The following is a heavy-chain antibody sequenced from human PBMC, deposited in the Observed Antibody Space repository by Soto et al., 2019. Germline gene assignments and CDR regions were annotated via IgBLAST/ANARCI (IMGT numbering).Heavy chain of an antibody. D-gene: IGHD5-18*01. V-gene: IGHV1-18*01. CDR2: ISAYNGNT. CDR3: AASDTAMGPNDAFDI. J-gene: IGHJ3*02. Sequence: GASVKVSCKASGYTFTSYGISWVRQAPGQGLEWMGWISAYNGNTNYAQKVQERVTITRDMSTSTAYMELSSLRSEDTAVCYCAASDTAMGPNDAFDIWGQGTVVTVSS. CDR1: GYTFTSYG.